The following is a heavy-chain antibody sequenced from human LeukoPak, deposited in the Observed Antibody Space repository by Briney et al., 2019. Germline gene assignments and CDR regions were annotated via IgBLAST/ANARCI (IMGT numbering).Heavy chain of an antibody. J-gene: IGHJ4*02. V-gene: IGHV3-20*04. Sequence: GGSLRLSCAASGFTSGFTFDDYGMNWVRQVPGKGLEWVSGISRDGGRTGYADSVQGRFTISRDNSRNSLHPQMNSLRVEDTAFYYCVKDSNYDFWSGYYKGFDNWGQGTLVTVSS. CDR3: VKDSNYDFWSGYYKGFDN. CDR2: ISRDGGRT. D-gene: IGHD3-3*01. CDR1: GFTFDDYG.